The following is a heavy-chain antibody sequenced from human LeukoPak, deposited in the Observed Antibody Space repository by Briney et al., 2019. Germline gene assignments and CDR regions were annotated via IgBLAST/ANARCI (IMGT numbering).Heavy chain of an antibody. D-gene: IGHD4-17*01. J-gene: IGHJ4*02. Sequence: SETLSLTCAVYSGSFSVNFWTYIRQPPGKGLEWIGEINHRGSTNYNPSLKSRVTISVDTSKNQFSLKLTSVTAADTAVYFCGRGSLFYGDSSAYFDYWGQGTLVTVPS. CDR2: INHRGST. CDR3: GRGSLFYGDSSAYFDY. CDR1: SGSFSVNF. V-gene: IGHV4-34*01.